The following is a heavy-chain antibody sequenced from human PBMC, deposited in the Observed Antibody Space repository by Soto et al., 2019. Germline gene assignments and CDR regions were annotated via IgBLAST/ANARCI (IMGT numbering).Heavy chain of an antibody. CDR1: GFTFSSCG. V-gene: IGHV3-30*18. CDR2: ISYHGSSK. D-gene: IGHD5-12*01. Sequence: QVQLVESGGGVVQPGRSLRLSCAASGFTFSSCGMHWVRQAPGKGLEWVALISYHGSSKFYADSVKGRFTISRDNSKNTLYLQMNNVRAEDTAMYYCAKEDGDGYNWPLGAFDIWGQGTMVTVSS. CDR3: AKEDGDGYNWPLGAFDI. J-gene: IGHJ3*02.